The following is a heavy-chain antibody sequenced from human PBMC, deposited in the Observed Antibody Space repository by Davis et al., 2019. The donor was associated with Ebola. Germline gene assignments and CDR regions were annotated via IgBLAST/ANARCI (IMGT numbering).Heavy chain of an antibody. V-gene: IGHV3-21*01. CDR2: ISSSSSYT. D-gene: IGHD6-19*01. J-gene: IGHJ4*02. Sequence: GGSLRLSCAASGFTFSSYSMKWVRQAPGKGLEWVSSISSSSSYTNYADSVKGRFTISRDNAKNSLYLQMNSLRAEDTAVYYCARDLSRGSSGWYPGYWGQGTLVTVSS. CDR3: ARDLSRGSSGWYPGY. CDR1: GFTFSSYS.